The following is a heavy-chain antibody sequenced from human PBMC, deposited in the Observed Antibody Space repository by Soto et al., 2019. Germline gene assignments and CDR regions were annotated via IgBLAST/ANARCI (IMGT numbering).Heavy chain of an antibody. J-gene: IGHJ4*02. D-gene: IGHD6-19*01. CDR3: ARISSASSGWVSDH. V-gene: IGHV1-18*04. CDR1: GYTFTSNS. CDR2: INVYNGNT. Sequence: GASVKVSCKASGYTFTSNSIGWVRQAPGQGLEWMGWINVYNGNTKYAQQLQGRVTLTTDTSTSTAYMDLRSLRSDDTAVYYCARISSASSGWVSDHWGQGTLVTVSS.